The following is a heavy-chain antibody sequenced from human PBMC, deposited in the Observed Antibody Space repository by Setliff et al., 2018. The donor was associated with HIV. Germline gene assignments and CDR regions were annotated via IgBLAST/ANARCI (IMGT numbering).Heavy chain of an antibody. V-gene: IGHV1-18*01. CDR2: ISGNNGNT. D-gene: IGHD3-9*01. J-gene: IGHJ3*01. CDR1: GYILSHFG. CDR3: ARSGFLTALDSYDV. Sequence: ASVKVSCKASGYILSHFGMTWVRQTPGQGLEWMGWISGNNGNTKYAQKFQDRVTITTDTSTSTHYLELRSLRFDDTAVYYCARSGFLTALDSYDVWGQGTMVTVSS.